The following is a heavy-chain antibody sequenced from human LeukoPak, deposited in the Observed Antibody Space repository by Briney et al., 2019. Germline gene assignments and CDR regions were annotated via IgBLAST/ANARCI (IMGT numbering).Heavy chain of an antibody. CDR2: IIPIFGTA. D-gene: IGHD3-3*01. CDR3: ARADTIFGAVDY. J-gene: IGHJ4*02. CDR1: GGTFSSYA. Sequence: EASVKVSCKASGGTFSSYAISWVRQAPGQGLEWMGGIIPIFGTANYALKFQGRVTITADESTSTAYMELSSLRSEDAAVYYCARADTIFGAVDYWGQGTLVTVSS. V-gene: IGHV1-69*13.